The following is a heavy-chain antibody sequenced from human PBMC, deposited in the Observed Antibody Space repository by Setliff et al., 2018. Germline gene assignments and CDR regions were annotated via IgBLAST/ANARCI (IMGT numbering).Heavy chain of an antibody. CDR2: LNPKNKDT. D-gene: IGHD3-9*01. J-gene: IGHJ6*03. CDR3: ARDPLPKHYDVVTGYYSAPNYYYMDV. V-gene: IGHV1-2*02. Sequence: ASVKVSCKTSGYTFTDYYIHWVRQAPGEGLEWMGWLNPKNKDTSYAQKFLGRVTMTRDTSISAAYMELITLRSDDTALYYCARDPLPKHYDVVTGYYSAPNYYYMDVWGKGTTVTVSS. CDR1: GYTFTDYY.